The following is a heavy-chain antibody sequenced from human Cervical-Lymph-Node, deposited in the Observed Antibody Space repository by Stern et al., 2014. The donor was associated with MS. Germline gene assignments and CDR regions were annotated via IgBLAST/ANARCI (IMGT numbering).Heavy chain of an antibody. CDR3: ARGFVSTANWFDH. CDR1: GYTFTSHY. Sequence: QVQLVQSGAEVKKPGASGTVSCKASGYTFTSHYIHWVRQAPGKGLEWMGIFNPGGDSTSSAPLFQGRLTMTWDTSTSTVNMHLSSLTSEDTAVYYCARGFVSTANWFDHWGQGTLVTVSS. CDR2: FNPGGDST. J-gene: IGHJ5*02. D-gene: IGHD3-10*01. V-gene: IGHV1-46*01.